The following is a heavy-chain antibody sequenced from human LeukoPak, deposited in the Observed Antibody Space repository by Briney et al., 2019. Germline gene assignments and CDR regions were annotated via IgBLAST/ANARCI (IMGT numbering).Heavy chain of an antibody. CDR2: INHSGNT. CDR1: GGSFSGYY. CDR3: ARGGAAALGTARNWFDP. Sequence: PSEALSLTCAVYGGSFSGYYWSWIRQPPGKGLEWIGEINHSGNTNYNPSLKSRVTISVDTSKNQFSLKLSSVTAADTAVYYCARGGAAALGTARNWFDPWGQGTLVTVSS. V-gene: IGHV4-34*01. D-gene: IGHD6-13*01. J-gene: IGHJ5*02.